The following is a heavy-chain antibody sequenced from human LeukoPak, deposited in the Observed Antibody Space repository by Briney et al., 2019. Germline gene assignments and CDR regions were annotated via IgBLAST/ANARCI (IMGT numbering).Heavy chain of an antibody. D-gene: IGHD2-8*02. CDR3: VKITSVTGGGC. V-gene: IGHV3-64D*09. J-gene: IGHJ4*02. Sequence: GGSLRLSCAASGFTFSSYAMSWVRQAPGKGLEYVSGISNDGSRSFYADSVKGRFTISRDNSKNTLYLQMSSLRAEDTALYYCVKITSVTGGGCWGQGTRLTVSS. CDR2: ISNDGSRS. CDR1: GFTFSSYA.